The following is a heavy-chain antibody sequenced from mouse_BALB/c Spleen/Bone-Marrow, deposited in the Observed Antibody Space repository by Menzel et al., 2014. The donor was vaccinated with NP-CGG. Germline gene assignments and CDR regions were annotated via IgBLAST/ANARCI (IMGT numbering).Heavy chain of an antibody. D-gene: IGHD1-1*01. CDR3: ARSNYYGSKDY. V-gene: IGHV1-7*01. CDR1: GYTFTSYW. CDR2: TNPSTGYT. J-gene: IGHJ2*01. Sequence: QVQLQQSGAELAKPGASVKMSCKASGYTFTSYWMHWVKQRPGQGLEWIGYTNPSTGYTEYNQKFKDKATLTADKSSSTAYMQLSSLTSEDSAVYYCARSNYYGSKDYWGQGTTLTVSS.